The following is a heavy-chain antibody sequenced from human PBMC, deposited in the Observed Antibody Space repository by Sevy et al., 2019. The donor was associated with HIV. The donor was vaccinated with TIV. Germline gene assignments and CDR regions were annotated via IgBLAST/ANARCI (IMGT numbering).Heavy chain of an antibody. CDR2: ISSSSSTM. J-gene: IGHJ4*02. V-gene: IGHV3-48*01. CDR1: EFSFSSYS. CDR3: ARTKSNTAMVSSDY. D-gene: IGHD5-18*01. Sequence: GGSLRLSCAASEFSFSSYSMNWVRQAPGQGLEWVSYISSSSSTMYYADSVKGRFTISRDNPKNSLYLQMNTLRAEDTAVYYCARTKSNTAMVSSDYWGQRTLVTDSS.